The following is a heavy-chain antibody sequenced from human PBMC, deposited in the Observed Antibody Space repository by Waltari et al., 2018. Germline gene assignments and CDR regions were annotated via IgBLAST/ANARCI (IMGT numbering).Heavy chain of an antibody. V-gene: IGHV1-8*03. J-gene: IGHJ5*02. D-gene: IGHD3-10*01. CDR3: ARRRSRWFDP. CDR1: GYTFTSYD. Sequence: QVQLVQSGAEVKKPGASVKVSCKASGYTFTSYDINWVRKATGRGLEGMGRMNTNSGNTGYAQKFQGRVTITRNTSISTAYMELSSLRSEDTAVYYCARRRSRWFDPWGQGTLVTVSS. CDR2: MNTNSGNT.